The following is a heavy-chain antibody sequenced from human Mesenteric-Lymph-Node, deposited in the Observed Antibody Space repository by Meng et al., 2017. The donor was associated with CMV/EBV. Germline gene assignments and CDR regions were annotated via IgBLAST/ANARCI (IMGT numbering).Heavy chain of an antibody. J-gene: IGHJ4*02. CDR1: GYTLTDYY. CDR2: INPNSGAT. V-gene: IGHV1-2*02. Sequence: ASVKVSCKASGYTLTDYYMHWVRQAPGQGLEWMGWINPNSGATNYAQKFQGRVTVTRDTSITTVYMELSTLRSDDTAVYYCARDLVDISTGSAGYWGQGTLVTVSS. D-gene: IGHD3-9*01. CDR3: ARDLVDISTGSAGY.